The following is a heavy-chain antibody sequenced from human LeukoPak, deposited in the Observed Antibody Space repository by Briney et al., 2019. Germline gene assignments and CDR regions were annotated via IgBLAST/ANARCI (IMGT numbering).Heavy chain of an antibody. J-gene: IGHJ5*02. D-gene: IGHD3-22*01. Sequence: ASVKVSCKASGGTFSSYAISWVRQAPGQGLEWMGRIIPILGIANYAQKFQGRVTITADKSTSTAYMELSSLRSEDTAVYYCARAPAYDSSGYYSNRFDPWGQGTLVTVSS. V-gene: IGHV1-69*04. CDR2: IIPILGIA. CDR3: ARAPAYDSSGYYSNRFDP. CDR1: GGTFSSYA.